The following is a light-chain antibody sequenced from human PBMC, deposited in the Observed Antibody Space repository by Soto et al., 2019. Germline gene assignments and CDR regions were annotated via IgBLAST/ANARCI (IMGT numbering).Light chain of an antibody. CDR1: QSVSNW. Sequence: DIQMTQSPSTLSASIGDRVTITCRASQSVSNWLAWYQQKPGKAPKLLIYKASSLESGVPSTFSGSESGTEFTLTISSLRPADFATYFCQQYSNYPYTFGQGTNLEIK. CDR3: QQYSNYPYT. CDR2: KAS. V-gene: IGKV1-5*03. J-gene: IGKJ2*01.